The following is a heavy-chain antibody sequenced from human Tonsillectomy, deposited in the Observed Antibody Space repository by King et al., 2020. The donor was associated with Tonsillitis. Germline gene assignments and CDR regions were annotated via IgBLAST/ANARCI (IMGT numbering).Heavy chain of an antibody. D-gene: IGHD6-13*01. J-gene: IGHJ5*02. Sequence: LQLQESGSGLVKPSQTLSLTCAVSGGSISSGGYSWSWIRQPPGKGLEWIGYIYHSGSAYYNPSLKSRVTISVDRSKNPFSLSLTSVTAADTAVYYCARASMAAAGTDNWFDPWGQGTLVTVSS. CDR1: GGSISSGGYS. CDR3: ARASMAAAGTDNWFDP. V-gene: IGHV4-30-2*01. CDR2: IYHSGSA.